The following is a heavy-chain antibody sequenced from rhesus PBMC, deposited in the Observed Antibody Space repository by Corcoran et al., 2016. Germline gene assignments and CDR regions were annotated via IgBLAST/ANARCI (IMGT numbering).Heavy chain of an antibody. CDR3: ARQGYTDHLGGLDS. CDR2: VYSMTAWP. V-gene: IGHV4-143*01. Sequence: QVQLQESGPGLVKPSETLSLTCTVSGGSISGYYNWNWIRQSPGKGLEWIGAVYSMTAWPTYNPSLKSRVTMSKDTSKNQFSLRLTSVTAAGTAVYYCARQGYTDHLGGLDSWGQGVVVTVSS. J-gene: IGHJ6*01. CDR1: GGSISGYYN. D-gene: IGHD2-39*02.